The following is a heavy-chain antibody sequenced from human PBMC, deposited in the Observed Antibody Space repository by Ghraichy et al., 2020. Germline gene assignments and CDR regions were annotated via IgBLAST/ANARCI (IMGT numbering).Heavy chain of an antibody. J-gene: IGHJ4*02. V-gene: IGHV4-39*01. CDR3: ASIVGSMYSSGWYGFDY. Sequence: SETLSLTCTVSGGSISSSSYYWGWIRQPPGKGLEWIGSIYYSGSTYYNPSLKSRVTISVDTSKNQFSLKLSSVTAADTAVYYCASIVGSMYSSGWYGFDYWGQGTLVTVSS. CDR1: GGSISSSSYY. D-gene: IGHD6-19*01. CDR2: IYYSGST.